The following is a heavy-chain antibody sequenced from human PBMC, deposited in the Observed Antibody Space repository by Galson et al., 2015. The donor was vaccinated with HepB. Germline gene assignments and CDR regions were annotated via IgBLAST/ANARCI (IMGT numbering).Heavy chain of an antibody. D-gene: IGHD4/OR15-4a*01. CDR3: ARDRYGAYYFDY. CDR1: GFTFSTYW. V-gene: IGHV3-7*01. CDR2: IKQDGSEK. Sequence: SLRLSCAASGFTFSTYWMSWVRQAPGKGLEWVANIKQDGSEKYYVDSLKGRFTIPRDNAKNSLYLQMNSLRAEDTAMYYCARDRYGAYYFDYWGQGTLVTVSS. J-gene: IGHJ4*02.